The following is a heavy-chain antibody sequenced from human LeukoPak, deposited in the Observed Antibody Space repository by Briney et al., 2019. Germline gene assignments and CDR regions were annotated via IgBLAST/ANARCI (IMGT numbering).Heavy chain of an antibody. CDR1: GGTFSSYA. J-gene: IGHJ5*02. Sequence: SVKVSCKASGGTFSSYAISWVRQAPGQGLEWMGGIIPIFGTANYAQKFQGRVTITADESTSTAYMELSSLRSEDTAVYYCARSNFDYPIFGVVTRFDPWGQGTLVTVSS. D-gene: IGHD3-3*01. CDR2: IIPIFGTA. CDR3: ARSNFDYPIFGVVTRFDP. V-gene: IGHV1-69*13.